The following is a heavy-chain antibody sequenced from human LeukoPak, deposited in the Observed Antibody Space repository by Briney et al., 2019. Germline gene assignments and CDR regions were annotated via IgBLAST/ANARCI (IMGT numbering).Heavy chain of an antibody. CDR3: AKLQPVAGTLTDY. J-gene: IGHJ4*02. V-gene: IGHV3-7*01. CDR1: GFIFSGYW. Sequence: GGSLRLPCADSGFIFSGYWMSWARQAPGKGLEWVANIKQDGSVHQYVDSVKGRFTISRDNAKNSVYLQMDSLRAEDTAVYYCAKLQPVAGTLTDYWGQGTLVTVSS. D-gene: IGHD6-19*01. CDR2: IKQDGSVH.